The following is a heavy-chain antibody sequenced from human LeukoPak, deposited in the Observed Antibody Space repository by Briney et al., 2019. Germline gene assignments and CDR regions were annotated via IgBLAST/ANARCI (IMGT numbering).Heavy chain of an antibody. D-gene: IGHD3-10*01. J-gene: IGHJ4*02. V-gene: IGHV3-74*01. Sequence: GGSRRLSCAASGFTFSYYWMHWVRQAPGKGLVWVSHINSDGSSTSYAASVKGRFTISRDNAKTTLYLQMHSLRAEDTAVYYCARVRTTTYGFDYWGPGTLVTVSS. CDR2: INSDGSST. CDR3: ARVRTTTYGFDY. CDR1: GFTFSYYW.